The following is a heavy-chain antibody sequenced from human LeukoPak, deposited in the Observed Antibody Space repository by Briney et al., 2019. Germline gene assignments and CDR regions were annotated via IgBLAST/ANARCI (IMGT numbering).Heavy chain of an antibody. Sequence: PSETLSLTCAVYGGSFSGYYWSWIRQSPGKGLEWIGEINHSGSTNYNPSLKIRITISVDTSKNQFSLKLSSVTAADTAVYYCARTQSGITMIVDAFDIWGQGTMVTVSS. CDR2: INHSGST. CDR1: GGSFSGYY. V-gene: IGHV4-34*01. J-gene: IGHJ3*02. D-gene: IGHD3-22*01. CDR3: ARTQSGITMIVDAFDI.